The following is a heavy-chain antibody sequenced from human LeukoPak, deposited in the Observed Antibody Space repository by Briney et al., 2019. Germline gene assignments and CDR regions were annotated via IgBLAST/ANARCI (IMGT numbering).Heavy chain of an antibody. V-gene: IGHV4-39*01. Sequence: SETLSLTCTVSGGSISSSSYCWGWIRQPPGKGLEWIGSIYYSGSTYYNPSLKSRVTISVDTSKNQFSLKLSSVTAADTAVYYCARHFLDIAAAGSTLDYWGQGTLVTVSS. CDR3: ARHFLDIAAAGSTLDY. CDR2: IYYSGST. CDR1: GGSISSSSYC. D-gene: IGHD6-13*01. J-gene: IGHJ4*02.